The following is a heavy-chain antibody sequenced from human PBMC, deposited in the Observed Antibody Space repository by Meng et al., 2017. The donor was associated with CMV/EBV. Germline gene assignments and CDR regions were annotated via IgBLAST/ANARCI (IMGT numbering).Heavy chain of an antibody. CDR3: ARGVEGFDY. Sequence: GGSLRLSCAASGFTFSSYSMNWVRQAPGKGLEWVSYISSSSSTIYYADSVEGRFTISRDNAKNSLYLQMNSLRAEDTAVYYCARGVEGFDYWGQGTLVTVSS. CDR1: GFTFSSYS. J-gene: IGHJ4*02. V-gene: IGHV3-48*04. CDR2: ISSSSSTI.